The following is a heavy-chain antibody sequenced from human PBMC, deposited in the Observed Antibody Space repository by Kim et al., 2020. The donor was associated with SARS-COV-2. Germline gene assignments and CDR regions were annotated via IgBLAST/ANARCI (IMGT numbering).Heavy chain of an antibody. CDR1: GYTFTNYP. CDR3: TKDGGATGNSDF. V-gene: IGHV1-3*04. Sequence: ASVKVSCKASGYTFTNYPMHWVRQAPGQGLEWVGWISIGNGDTLYSKKLQGRVLITRDTSATTGYMQLSSLRSEDTATYYCTKDGGATGNSDFWGQGTLLIVSS. CDR2: ISIGNGDT. J-gene: IGHJ4*02. D-gene: IGHD1-1*01.